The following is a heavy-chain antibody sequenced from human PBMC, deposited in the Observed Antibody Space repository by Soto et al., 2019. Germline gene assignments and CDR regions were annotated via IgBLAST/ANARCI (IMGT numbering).Heavy chain of an antibody. CDR1: GHKVTELS. V-gene: IGHV1-24*01. Sequence: ASVKVSCKVSGHKVTELSIYWMRQSPGTGLECMGGFDPKDGLPVYAQNFEGRVTMTEDASTDTAYLEVENLRSEDTAVYFCATVVVLGRYYFYAWGQGSLFTVSS. D-gene: IGHD3-10*01. CDR2: FDPKDGLP. J-gene: IGHJ5*02. CDR3: ATVVVLGRYYFYA.